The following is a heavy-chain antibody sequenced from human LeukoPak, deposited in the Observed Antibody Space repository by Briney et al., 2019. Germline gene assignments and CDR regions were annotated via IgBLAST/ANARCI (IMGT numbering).Heavy chain of an antibody. CDR3: ARAQMYYDFWSGYYTYYGMDV. CDR2: INAGNGNT. Sequence: ASVNVSCTASGYTFTSYAMHWVRQAPGQRLEWMGRINAGNGNTKYSQKFQGRVTITRDTSASTAYMELSSLRSEDTAVYYCARAQMYYDFWSGYYTYYGMDVWGQGTTVTVSS. V-gene: IGHV1-3*01. D-gene: IGHD3-3*01. J-gene: IGHJ6*02. CDR1: GYTFTSYA.